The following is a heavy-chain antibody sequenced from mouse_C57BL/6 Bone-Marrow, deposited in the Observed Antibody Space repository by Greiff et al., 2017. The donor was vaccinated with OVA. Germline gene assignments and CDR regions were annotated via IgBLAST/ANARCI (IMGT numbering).Heavy chain of an antibody. CDR1: GFTFSSYT. Sequence: EVQGVESGGGLVKPGGSLKLSCAASGFTFSSYTMSWVRQTPEKRLEWVATISGGGGNTYYPDSVKGRFTISRDNAKNTLYLQMSSLRSEDTALYYCARQEGLYYHYWGQGTTLTVSS. CDR3: ARQEGLYYHY. CDR2: ISGGGGNT. J-gene: IGHJ2*01. V-gene: IGHV5-9*01. D-gene: IGHD2-1*01.